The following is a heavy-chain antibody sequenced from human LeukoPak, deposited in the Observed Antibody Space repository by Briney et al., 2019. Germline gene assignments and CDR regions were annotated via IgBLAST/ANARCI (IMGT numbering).Heavy chain of an antibody. CDR3: TTGVRYDYVWGSYRYSRYFDY. Sequence: GGSLSLSCAAAGFTFCNAWMSWVRQARGKGLEWVGRIKSKTDGGTTDYAAPVKGRFTISRDDSKNTLYLQMNSLKTEDTAVYYCTTGVRYDYVWGSYRYSRYFDYWGQGTLVTVSS. D-gene: IGHD3-16*02. CDR1: GFTFCNAW. J-gene: IGHJ4*02. V-gene: IGHV3-15*01. CDR2: IKSKTDGGTT.